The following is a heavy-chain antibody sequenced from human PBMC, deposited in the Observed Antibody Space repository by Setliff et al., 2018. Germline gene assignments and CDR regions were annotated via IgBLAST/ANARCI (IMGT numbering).Heavy chain of an antibody. CDR1: GYTFTSYG. CDR2: ISTYTANT. CDR3: ARRGGWVVVTATNWFDP. V-gene: IGHV1-18*01. D-gene: IGHD2-21*02. J-gene: IGHJ5*02. Sequence: GASVKVSCKASGYTFTSYGVSWVRQAPGQGLEWMGWISTYTANTKYAQRFQGRVTMTTDTSTSTAYLELRSLRSEDTAVYYCARRGGWVVVTATNWFDPWGQGTLVTVSS.